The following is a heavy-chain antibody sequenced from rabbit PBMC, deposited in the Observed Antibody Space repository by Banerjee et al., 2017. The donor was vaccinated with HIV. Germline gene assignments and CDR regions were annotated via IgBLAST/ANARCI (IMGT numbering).Heavy chain of an antibody. CDR1: GFSFSNKYV. J-gene: IGHJ4*01. V-gene: IGHV1S45*01. Sequence: QQQLEESGGGLVKPEGSLTLSCTASGFSFSNKYVMCWVRQAPGKGLEWIGCINTSSGNTVYATWAKGRFTISRTSSTTVALQMTSLTAADTATYFCVRESTIVVAGVMMDYFNLWGPGTLVTVS. CDR3: VRESTIVVAGVMMDYFNL. CDR2: INTSSGNT. D-gene: IGHD4-1*01.